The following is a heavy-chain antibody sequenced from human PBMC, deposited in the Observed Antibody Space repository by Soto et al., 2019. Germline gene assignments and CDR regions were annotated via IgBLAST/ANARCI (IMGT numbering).Heavy chain of an antibody. CDR3: AGGQYYFGS. V-gene: IGHV3-30*03. J-gene: IGHJ4*02. D-gene: IGHD2-15*01. CDR2: ISYDGSNK. CDR1: GFPFSSYG. Sequence: QVQLVESRGGVVQPGRSLRLSCAASGFPFSSYGMHWVRQAPGKGLEWVAHISYDGSNKHYTDSVKGRFTIARDNSKNMLYLQMSNLRAEDTVVYYCAGGQYYFGSCGQGTRVSVSS.